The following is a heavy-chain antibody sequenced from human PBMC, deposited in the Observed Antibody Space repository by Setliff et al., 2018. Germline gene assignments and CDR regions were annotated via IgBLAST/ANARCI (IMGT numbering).Heavy chain of an antibody. CDR2: IGPNGGST. CDR3: ARFPIAVAGTSYFDY. Sequence: GGSLRLSGVVSGFSFSRHWMSWVRQAPGKGLEYVSSIGPNGGSTYYTDSVKGRFTISRDNAKNSLYLQMNSLRAEDTAVYYCARFPIAVAGTSYFDYWGQGTLVTVSS. D-gene: IGHD6-19*01. J-gene: IGHJ4*02. CDR1: GFSFSRHW. V-gene: IGHV3-48*03.